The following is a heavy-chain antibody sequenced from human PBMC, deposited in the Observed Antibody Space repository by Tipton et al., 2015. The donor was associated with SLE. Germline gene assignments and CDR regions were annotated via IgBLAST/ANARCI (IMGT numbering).Heavy chain of an antibody. Sequence: LRLSCSVSGASITSDDYYWSWIRQSPGKGLEWIAYIYYNGNTYYTPSLKSRVSISVDTSRTHFSLKITSLTAADTAVYFCARGHRPDPFDIWGQGTMVTVSS. V-gene: IGHV4-30-4*01. CDR2: IYYNGNT. CDR1: GASITSDDYY. CDR3: ARGHRPDPFDI. J-gene: IGHJ3*02.